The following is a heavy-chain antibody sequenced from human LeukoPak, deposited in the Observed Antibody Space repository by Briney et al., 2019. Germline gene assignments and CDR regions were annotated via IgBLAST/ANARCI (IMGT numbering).Heavy chain of an antibody. Sequence: ASVKVSCKASGYTFSGYYIHWVRQAPGQGLEWMGWINPNSGGTNYAQKFQGRVTMTRDTSISTVYMEMSRLRYDDTAVYYCARDFRAAGPPYYYYYMDVWGKGTTVTVSS. CDR2: INPNSGGT. D-gene: IGHD6-13*01. CDR1: GYTFSGYY. J-gene: IGHJ6*03. V-gene: IGHV1-2*02. CDR3: ARDFRAAGPPYYYYYMDV.